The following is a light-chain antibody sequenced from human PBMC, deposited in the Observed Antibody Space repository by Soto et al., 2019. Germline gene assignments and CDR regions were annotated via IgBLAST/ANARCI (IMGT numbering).Light chain of an antibody. CDR3: QQYDRWPGT. V-gene: IGKV3-15*01. CDR2: GPS. J-gene: IGKJ1*01. Sequence: EILMTQSPATLSVSPGERATLSCRASQSISSSLVWYQQKPGQAPRLLIYGPSTRATGIPARFSGSGSGTGFTLTISSLQSEDVAVYYCQQYDRWPGTFGQGTKVEIK. CDR1: QSISSS.